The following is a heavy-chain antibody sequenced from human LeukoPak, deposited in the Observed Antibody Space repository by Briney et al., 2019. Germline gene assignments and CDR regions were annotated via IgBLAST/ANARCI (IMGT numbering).Heavy chain of an antibody. J-gene: IGHJ4*02. V-gene: IGHV4-61*01. CDR1: GGSVSSGSYY. Sequence: SETLSLTCTVSGGSVSSGSYYWSWIRQPPGKGLEWVGYIYYSGSTNYSPSLKSRVTISVDTSKNQFSLKLTSVTAADTAVYYCASVRSGRYYFDYWGQGTLVTVSS. D-gene: IGHD5-24*01. CDR2: IYYSGST. CDR3: ASVRSGRYYFDY.